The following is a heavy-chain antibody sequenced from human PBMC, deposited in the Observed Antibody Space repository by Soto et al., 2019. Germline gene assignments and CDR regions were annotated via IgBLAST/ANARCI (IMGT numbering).Heavy chain of an antibody. V-gene: IGHV3-43*02. CDR2: ISGDGGST. D-gene: IGHD5-18*01. Sequence: GGSLRLSCAASGFTFDDYAMHWVRQAPGKGLEWVSLISGDGGSTYYADSVKGRFTISRDNSKNSLYLQMNSLRTEDTALYYCWAAMVPDAFDIWGQGTMVTVSS. CDR1: GFTFDDYA. J-gene: IGHJ3*02. CDR3: WAAMVPDAFDI.